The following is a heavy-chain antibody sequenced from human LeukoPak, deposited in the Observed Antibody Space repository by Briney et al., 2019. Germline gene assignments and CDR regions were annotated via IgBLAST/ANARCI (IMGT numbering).Heavy chain of an antibody. Sequence: SETLSLTCTVSGGSISSCYWSWIRQPAGKGLEWIGRIYTSGSTNYNPSLKGRVTMSVDTPKNQFSLKLSSVTAADTAVYYCARERVDSSGWGIDYWGQGTLVTVSS. CDR2: IYTSGST. V-gene: IGHV4-4*07. J-gene: IGHJ4*02. CDR3: ARERVDSSGWGIDY. D-gene: IGHD6-19*01. CDR1: GGSISSCY.